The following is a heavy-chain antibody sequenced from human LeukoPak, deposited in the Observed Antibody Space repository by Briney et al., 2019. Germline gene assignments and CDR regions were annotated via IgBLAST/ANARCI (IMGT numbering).Heavy chain of an antibody. CDR2: IYTSGST. D-gene: IGHD3-16*02. J-gene: IGHJ3*02. Sequence: SETLSLTCTVSGGSIGSGSYYWSWIRQPAGKGLEWIGRIYTSGSTNYNPSLKSRVTISVDTSKNQSSLKLSSVTAADTAVYYCARVSDYDWGSYRSDIWGQGTMVTASS. V-gene: IGHV4-61*02. CDR3: ARVSDYDWGSYRSDI. CDR1: GGSIGSGSYY.